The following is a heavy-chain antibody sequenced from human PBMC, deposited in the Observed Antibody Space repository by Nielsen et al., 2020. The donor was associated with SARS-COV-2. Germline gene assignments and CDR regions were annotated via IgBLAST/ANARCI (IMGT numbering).Heavy chain of an antibody. Sequence: GESLKISCAASGFTVSSNYMSWVRQAPGKGLEWVSVIYSGGSTYYADSVKGRFTISRDNSKNTLYLQMNSLRAEDTAVYYCARGGGSFYFDYWGQGTLVTVSS. J-gene: IGHJ4*02. V-gene: IGHV3-66*01. CDR3: ARGGGSFYFDY. CDR1: GFTVSSNY. D-gene: IGHD1-26*01. CDR2: IYSGGST.